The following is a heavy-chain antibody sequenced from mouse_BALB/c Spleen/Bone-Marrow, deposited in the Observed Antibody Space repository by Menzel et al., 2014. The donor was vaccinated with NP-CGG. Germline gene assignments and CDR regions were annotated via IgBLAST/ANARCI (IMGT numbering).Heavy chain of an antibody. CDR3: ANYYYGSSLFAY. J-gene: IGHJ3*01. D-gene: IGHD1-1*01. Sequence: DVQLQESGAELVKPGASVKLSCTASGFNIKDTYMHWVKQRPEQGLEWIGRIDPANGNTKYDPKFQGKATITADTSSNTAYLQLSSLTSEDTAVYYCANYYYGSSLFAYWDQGTLVTVSA. CDR2: IDPANGNT. V-gene: IGHV14-3*02. CDR1: GFNIKDTY.